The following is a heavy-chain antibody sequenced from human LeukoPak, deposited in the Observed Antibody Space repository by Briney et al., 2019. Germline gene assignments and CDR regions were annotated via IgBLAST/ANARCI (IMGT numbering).Heavy chain of an antibody. J-gene: IGHJ5*02. V-gene: IGHV4-61*01. CDR3: ARDGAITFGGGDWFDP. Sequence: SETLSLTCTVSGGSVSSGSYYWSWIRQPPGKGLEWIGYIYYSGSTNYNPSLKSRVTISVDTSKNQFSLKLSSVTAADTAVYYCARDGAITFGGGDWFDPWGQGTLVTVSS. CDR1: GGSVSSGSYY. D-gene: IGHD3-16*01. CDR2: IYYSGST.